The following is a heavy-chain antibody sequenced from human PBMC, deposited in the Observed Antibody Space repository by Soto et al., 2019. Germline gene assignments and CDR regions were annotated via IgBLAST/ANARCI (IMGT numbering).Heavy chain of an antibody. Sequence: LRLSCAASGFTFSSYGMHCVRQAPGKGLEWGAGIWYDGINKYYADSLKGRFTISRDNSKNTLYLQMNSMRAEDTAVYYCARDLLDYARNGPDYWGQGTLVTVSS. CDR3: ARDLLDYARNGPDY. J-gene: IGHJ4*02. CDR2: IWYDGINK. V-gene: IGHV3-33*01. D-gene: IGHD4-17*01. CDR1: GFTFSSYG.